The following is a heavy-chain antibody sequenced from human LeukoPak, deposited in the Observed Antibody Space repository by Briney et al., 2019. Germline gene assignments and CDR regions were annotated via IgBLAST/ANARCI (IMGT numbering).Heavy chain of an antibody. Sequence: GGSLRLSCAVSGLTFRSYWMSWGRQAPGKGLEWVANINQDGSEKYFVDSVKGRFTISRDNAKNSLHLQMNTLRAEDTAVYYCARERDGRFFDYWGQGTLVTVSS. J-gene: IGHJ4*02. D-gene: IGHD5-24*01. CDR1: GLTFRSYW. CDR3: ARERDGRFFDY. V-gene: IGHV3-7*01. CDR2: INQDGSEK.